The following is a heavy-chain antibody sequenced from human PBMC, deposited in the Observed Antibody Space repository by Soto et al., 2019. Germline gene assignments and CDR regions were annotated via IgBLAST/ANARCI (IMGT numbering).Heavy chain of an antibody. CDR2: IYPGDSDT. CDR3: ARQIGHYDSWSNEYYYYGLDV. V-gene: IGHV5-51*01. D-gene: IGHD3-3*01. Sequence: PGESLKISCKGSEYSFSTYWIAWVRQMPGKGLEWMGVIYPGDSDTRYSPSFQGQVTISADKSISTAHPQWSSLKASDTAMYYCARQIGHYDSWSNEYYYYGLDVWGQGTTVTVSS. J-gene: IGHJ6*02. CDR1: EYSFSTYW.